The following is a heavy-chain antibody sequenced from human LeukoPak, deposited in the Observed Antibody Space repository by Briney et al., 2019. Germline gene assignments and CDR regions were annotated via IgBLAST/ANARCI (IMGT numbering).Heavy chain of an antibody. Sequence: GGSLRLSCAASAFDVTNNWMRWVRHVPGKGLEWVGRINPKTDGGTTDYAAPGKGRFSISRDESKNTLYLQMNSLQTGDPAVYYFTAGHLRALWGQGTLVNVSS. V-gene: IGHV3-15*01. CDR2: INPKTDGGTT. D-gene: IGHD3-3*02. J-gene: IGHJ1*01. CDR1: AFDVTNNW. CDR3: TAGHLRAL.